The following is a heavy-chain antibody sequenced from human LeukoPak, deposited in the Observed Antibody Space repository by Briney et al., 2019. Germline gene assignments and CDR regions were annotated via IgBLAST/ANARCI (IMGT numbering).Heavy chain of an antibody. J-gene: IGHJ3*02. V-gene: IGHV3-23*01. D-gene: IGHD2-21*02. CDR1: GFTFSSYE. CDR2: ISGNSGNK. Sequence: PGGSLRLSCAASGFTFSSYEMNWVRQAPGKGLEWVSVISGNSGNKYYADFVKGRFTISRDNSKNTLYLQMNSLRAEDTAVYYCAKDLVGTGAFDIWGQGTMVTVSS. CDR3: AKDLVGTGAFDI.